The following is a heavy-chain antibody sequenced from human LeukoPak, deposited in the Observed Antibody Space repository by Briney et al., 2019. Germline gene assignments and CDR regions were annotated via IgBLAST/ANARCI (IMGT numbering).Heavy chain of an antibody. CDR3: ESGPLGRSGYIDY. D-gene: IGHD3-3*01. J-gene: IGHJ4*02. CDR1: GYTFTGYY. V-gene: IGHV1-2*02. Sequence: AAVNVSCMASGYTFTGYYMHWVRPAPRQGLAWMGWISLNSGGTNYAQKFQGRVTMTRDTSISTAYMELSRLRSDATAVYYCESGPLGRSGYIDYWGQGTLVTVSS. CDR2: ISLNSGGT.